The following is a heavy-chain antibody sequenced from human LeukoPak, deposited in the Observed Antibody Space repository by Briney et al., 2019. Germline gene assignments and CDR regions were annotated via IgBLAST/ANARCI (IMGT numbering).Heavy chain of an antibody. D-gene: IGHD3-9*01. V-gene: IGHV4-39*07. CDR2: IYYSGST. CDR1: GGSISSSTYY. J-gene: IGHJ4*02. CDR3: ARVRQYYDILTGYYNDASGFDY. Sequence: SETLSLTCTVSGGSISSSTYYWAWIRQPPGKGLEWIGSIYYSGSTYYNPSLKSRVTISVDTSKNQFSLKLSSVTAADTAVYYCARVRQYYDILTGYYNDASGFDYWGQGTLVTVSS.